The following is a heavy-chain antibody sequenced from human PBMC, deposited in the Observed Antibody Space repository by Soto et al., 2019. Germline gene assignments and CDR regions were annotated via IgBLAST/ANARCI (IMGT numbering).Heavy chain of an antibody. D-gene: IGHD3-22*01. CDR3: TTESWIDSPGYYSDY. Sequence: VGSLRLSCASSVFTFSNAWMSCVRHSPGKWLEWVGRIKSKTDGGTTDYAAPVKGRFTISRDDSKNTLYLQMNSLKTEDTAVYYCTTESWIDSPGYYSDYWGQGTLVSVS. CDR2: IKSKTDGGTT. V-gene: IGHV3-15*01. CDR1: VFTFSNAW. J-gene: IGHJ4*02.